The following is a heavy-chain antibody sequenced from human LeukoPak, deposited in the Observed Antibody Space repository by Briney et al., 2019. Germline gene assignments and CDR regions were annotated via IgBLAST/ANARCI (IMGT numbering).Heavy chain of an antibody. CDR1: GFTFDDYA. CDR2: ISYDGSNK. J-gene: IGHJ4*02. CDR3: ARGALEYSGFDQTFDF. Sequence: GGSLRLSCAASGFTFDDYAMHWVRQAPGKGLEWLTVISYDGSNKYYADSVKGRFTISRDNSKNTVYLQMNSLRVEDTAVYYCARGALEYSGFDQTFDFWAQGTLVTVSS. V-gene: IGHV3-30-3*01. D-gene: IGHD5-12*01.